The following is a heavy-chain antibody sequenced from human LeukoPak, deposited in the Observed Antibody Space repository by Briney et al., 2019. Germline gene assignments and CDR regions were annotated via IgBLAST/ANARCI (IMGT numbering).Heavy chain of an antibody. V-gene: IGHV5-51*01. CDR2: IYPGDSDA. CDR1: GYSFSNYW. D-gene: IGHD1-1*01. Sequence: GESLKISCKGSGYSFSNYWIGWVRQMPGKGLEWMGIIYPGDSDARYSPSSEGQFTISVDKTISTAYLQWSSLKASDTATYYCTRHEARTRYYYYGMDVWGQGTTVTVSS. CDR3: TRHEARTRYYYYGMDV. J-gene: IGHJ6*02.